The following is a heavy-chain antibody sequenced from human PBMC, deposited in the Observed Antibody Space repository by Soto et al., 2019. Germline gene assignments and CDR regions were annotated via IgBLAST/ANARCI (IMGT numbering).Heavy chain of an antibody. D-gene: IGHD1-7*01. V-gene: IGHV4-31*03. CDR2: IYYSGST. CDR1: GGSISSGGYY. Sequence: SETLSLTCTVSGGSISSGGYYWSWIRQHPGKGLEWIGYIYYSGSTYYNPSLKSRVTISVDTSKNQFSLKLSSVTAADTAVYYCAREIKTRITGTTWYYYGMDVWGQGTTVTVSS. J-gene: IGHJ6*02. CDR3: AREIKTRITGTTWYYYGMDV.